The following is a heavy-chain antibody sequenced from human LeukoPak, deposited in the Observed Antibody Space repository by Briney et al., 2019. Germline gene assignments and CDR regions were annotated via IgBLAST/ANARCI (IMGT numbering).Heavy chain of an antibody. CDR2: IYYSGST. V-gene: IGHV4-59*01. J-gene: IGHJ6*03. Sequence: PSETLSLTCTVSGGSISSYYWSWIRQPPGKGLEWIGYIYYSGSTNYNPSLKSRVTISVDTSKNQFSLKLSSVTAADTAVYYCARGWSRAHYYYYYMDVWGKGTTVTVSS. D-gene: IGHD3-3*01. CDR1: GGSISSYY. CDR3: ARGWSRAHYYYYYMDV.